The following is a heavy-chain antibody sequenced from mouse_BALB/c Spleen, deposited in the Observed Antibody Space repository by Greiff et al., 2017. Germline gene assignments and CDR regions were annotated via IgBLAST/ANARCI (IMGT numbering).Heavy chain of an antibody. D-gene: IGHD3-1*01. CDR1: GFNIKDTY. J-gene: IGHJ3*01. Sequence: EVQLQQSGAELVKPGASVKLSCTASGFNIKDTYMHWVKQRPEQGLEWIGRIDPANGKTNYDPKFQGKATITADTSSNTAYLQLSSLTSEDTAVYYCARPARATWCDYWGQGTLVTVSA. CDR3: ARPARATWCDY. CDR2: IDPANGKT. V-gene: IGHV14-3*02.